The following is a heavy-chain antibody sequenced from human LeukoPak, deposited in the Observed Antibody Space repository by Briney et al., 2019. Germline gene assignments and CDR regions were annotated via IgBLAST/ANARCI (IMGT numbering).Heavy chain of an antibody. CDR1: GGSFSGYY. J-gene: IGHJ4*02. CDR3: ASAYSSGKVDY. CDR2: IYHSGST. V-gene: IGHV4-38-2*01. D-gene: IGHD6-25*01. Sequence: SETLSLTCAVYGGSFSGYYWGWLRQPPGKGLEWIGSIYHSGSTYYNPSLKSRVTISVDTSKNQFSLKLSSVTAADTAVYYCASAYSSGKVDYWGQGTLVTVSS.